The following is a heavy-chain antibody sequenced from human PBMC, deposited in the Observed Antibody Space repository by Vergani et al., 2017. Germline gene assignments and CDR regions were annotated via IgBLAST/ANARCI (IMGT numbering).Heavy chain of an antibody. Sequence: QITLKESGPTLVKPTQTLTLTCTFSGFSLSTRGVGVGWIRQPPGKALEWLALIYWNDDKRNSPSLKSRLTITQDTPKNQVVLTMTNMDPVDTATYYCARSPGWLQLPPFDYWGQGTLVTVSS. D-gene: IGHD5-24*01. J-gene: IGHJ4*02. CDR2: IYWNDDK. CDR3: ARSPGWLQLPPFDY. CDR1: GFSLSTRGVG. V-gene: IGHV2-5*01.